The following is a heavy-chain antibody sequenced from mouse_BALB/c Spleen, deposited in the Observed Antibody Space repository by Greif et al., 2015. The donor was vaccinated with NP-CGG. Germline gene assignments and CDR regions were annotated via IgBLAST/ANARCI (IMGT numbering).Heavy chain of an antibody. J-gene: IGHJ2*01. D-gene: IGHD2-1*01. CDR1: GYTFSSYW. Sequence: VQLQQSGAELMKPGASVKISCKAIGYTFSSYWIEWVKQRPGHGLEWIGEILPGSGSTNYNEKFKGKATFTADTSSNTAYMQLSSLTSEDSAVYYCARRGYGNQYYFDYWGQGTTLTVSS. CDR2: ILPGSGST. V-gene: IGHV1-9*01. CDR3: ARRGYGNQYYFDY.